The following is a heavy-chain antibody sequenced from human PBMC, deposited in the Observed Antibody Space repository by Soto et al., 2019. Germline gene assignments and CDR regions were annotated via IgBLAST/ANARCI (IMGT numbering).Heavy chain of an antibody. D-gene: IGHD3-3*01. CDR1: GFTFDDYA. CDR2: ISWNSGSI. Sequence: PGGSLRLSCAASGFTFDDYAMHWVRQAPGKGLEWVSGISWNSGSIGYADSVKGRFTISRDNAKNSLYLQMNSLRAEDTAFYFCVRDTYYDFWSGPGGPFDLWGPGTMVTVSS. V-gene: IGHV3-9*01. CDR3: VRDTYYDFWSGPGGPFDL. J-gene: IGHJ3*01.